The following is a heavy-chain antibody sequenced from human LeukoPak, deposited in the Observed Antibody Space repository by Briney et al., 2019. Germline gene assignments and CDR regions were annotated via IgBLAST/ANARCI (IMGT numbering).Heavy chain of an antibody. CDR3: ASRPGWDTSAFDI. V-gene: IGHV3-33*01. D-gene: IGHD1-26*01. CDR2: IWYDGSNK. CDR1: GFSFSSYG. J-gene: IGHJ3*02. Sequence: GGSLRLSCAASGFSFSSYGMHWVRQAPGKGLEWVAVIWYDGSNKYYADSVKGRFTISRDNSKNTLYLQMNSLRAEATAVYYCASRPGWDTSAFDIWGQGTMVTVSS.